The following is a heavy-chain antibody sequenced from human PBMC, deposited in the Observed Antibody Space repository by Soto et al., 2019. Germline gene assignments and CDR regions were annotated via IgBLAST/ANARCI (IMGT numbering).Heavy chain of an antibody. CDR1: GGCLSGYY. D-gene: IGHD1-7*01. V-gene: IGHV4-34*01. J-gene: IGHJ6*02. Sequence: SEILSLTCAFNGGCLSGYYWSWIRQSPGQGLEWIGENNHRCSSDYNPSLKSGVTRSMDASMNHVTLELTSVTAADTAVYHCERSDNRNSLYGVDVWGQGTAVTVSS. CDR3: ERSDNRNSLYGVDV. CDR2: NNHRCSS.